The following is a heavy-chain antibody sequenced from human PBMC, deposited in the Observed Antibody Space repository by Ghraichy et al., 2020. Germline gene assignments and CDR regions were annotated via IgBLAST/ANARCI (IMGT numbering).Heavy chain of an antibody. CDR1: GFSFSTYA. CDR3: AKARLWFGELYLLYSGMDV. CDR2: ISRSGSST. J-gene: IGHJ6*02. D-gene: IGHD3-10*01. V-gene: IGHV3-23*01. Sequence: GGSLRLSCAASGFSFSTYAMSWVRQAPGKGLEWVSGISRSGSSTYYADSVKGRFTISRDNSKNTVYLQMNGLRADDTAVYYCAKARLWFGELYLLYSGMDVWGQGTTVTLSS.